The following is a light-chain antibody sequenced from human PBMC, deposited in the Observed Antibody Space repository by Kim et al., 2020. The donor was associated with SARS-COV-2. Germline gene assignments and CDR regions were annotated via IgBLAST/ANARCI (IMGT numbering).Light chain of an antibody. CDR1: NLGDKY. CDR3: LAWYSTPSSYV. CDR2: QDS. V-gene: IGLV3-1*01. J-gene: IGLJ1*01. Sequence: SYELTQPPSVSVSPGQTASITCSGANLGDKYACWYQQMPAQSPVLVIYQDSKRPSGIPERFSGSNSGNTPPLTLSGTQAMDEAAFYFLAWYSTPSSYVF.